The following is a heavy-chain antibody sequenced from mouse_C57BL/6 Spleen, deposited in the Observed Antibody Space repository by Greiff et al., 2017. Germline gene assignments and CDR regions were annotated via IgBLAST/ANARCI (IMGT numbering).Heavy chain of an antibody. D-gene: IGHD1-1*01. CDR1: GYTFTSYW. CDR3: ARDYGSIYYAMDY. Sequence: QVQLQQPGAELVKPGASVKLSCKASGYTFTSYWMHWVKQRPGQGLEWIGMIHPNSGSTNYNEKFKSKATLTVDKSSSTAYMQLSSLTSEDSAVXYCARDYGSIYYAMDYWGQGTSVTGSS. CDR2: IHPNSGST. J-gene: IGHJ4*01. V-gene: IGHV1-64*01.